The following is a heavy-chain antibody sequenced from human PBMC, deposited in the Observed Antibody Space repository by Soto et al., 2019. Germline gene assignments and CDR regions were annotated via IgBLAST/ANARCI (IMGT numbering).Heavy chain of an antibody. Sequence: QVQLVESGGGVVQPGGSLRLSCAASGFSFSTHGMHWVRQAPGKGLEWVAVIWYDGSKTYYADSVKGRFTISRDNSKNTLYLQMNSLRVEDTAVYYCARDKGRLGYWGQGTLVTVSS. CDR2: IWYDGSKT. J-gene: IGHJ4*02. V-gene: IGHV3-33*01. CDR1: GFSFSTHG. CDR3: ARDKGRLGY. D-gene: IGHD4-17*01.